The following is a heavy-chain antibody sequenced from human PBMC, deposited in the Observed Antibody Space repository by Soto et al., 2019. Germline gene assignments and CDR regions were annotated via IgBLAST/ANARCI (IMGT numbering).Heavy chain of an antibody. CDR3: AKERGYCSGGSCYIYDY. V-gene: IGHV3-23*01. CDR2: ISGSGGST. Sequence: PGGSLRLSCAASGFTFSSYAMSWVRQAPGKGLEWVSAISGSGGSTYYADSVKGRFTISRDNSKNTLYLQMNSLRAEDTAVYYCAKERGYCSGGSCYIYDYRGQGTLVTGSS. J-gene: IGHJ4*02. CDR1: GFTFSSYA. D-gene: IGHD2-15*01.